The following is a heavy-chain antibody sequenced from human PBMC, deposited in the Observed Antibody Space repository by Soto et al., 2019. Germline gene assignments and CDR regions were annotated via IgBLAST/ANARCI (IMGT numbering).Heavy chain of an antibody. CDR1: GFTFSSYG. CDR3: AKGLSEYDFWSGYYTLYYYYGMDV. D-gene: IGHD3-3*01. Sequence: GSLRLSCAASGFTFSSYGMHWVRQAPGKGLEWVAVISYDGSNKYYADSVKGRFTISRDNSKNTLYLQMNSLRAEDTAVYYCAKGLSEYDFWSGYYTLYYYYGMDVWGQGT. J-gene: IGHJ6*02. CDR2: ISYDGSNK. V-gene: IGHV3-30*18.